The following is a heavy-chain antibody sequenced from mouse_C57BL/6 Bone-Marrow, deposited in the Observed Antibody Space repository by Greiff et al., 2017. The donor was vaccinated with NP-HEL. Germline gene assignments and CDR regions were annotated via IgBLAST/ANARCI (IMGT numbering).Heavy chain of an antibody. Sequence: QVQLQQPGAELVKPGASVKLSCKASGYTFTSYWMHWVKQRPGQGLEWIGMIHPNSGSTNYNEKFKSKATLTVDKSSSTAYMQLSSPTSEDSAVYYCAREDGNYYFDYWGQGTTLTVSS. CDR1: GYTFTSYW. J-gene: IGHJ2*01. CDR2: IHPNSGST. D-gene: IGHD2-1*01. V-gene: IGHV1-64*01. CDR3: AREDGNYYFDY.